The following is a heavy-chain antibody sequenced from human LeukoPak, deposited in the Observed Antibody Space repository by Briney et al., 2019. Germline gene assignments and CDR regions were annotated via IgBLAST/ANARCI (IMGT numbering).Heavy chain of an antibody. D-gene: IGHD5-12*01. J-gene: IGHJ3*02. CDR3: ARDTRGYGAFDI. Sequence: SQTLSLTCTVSGGSISSGSYYWSWIRQPAGKGLEWIGRIYTSGSTNSNPSLKSRVTISGDTSKNQFSLKLSSVTAADTAVYYCARDTRGYGAFDIWGQGTMVTVSS. CDR2: IYTSGST. CDR1: GGSISSGSYY. V-gene: IGHV4-61*02.